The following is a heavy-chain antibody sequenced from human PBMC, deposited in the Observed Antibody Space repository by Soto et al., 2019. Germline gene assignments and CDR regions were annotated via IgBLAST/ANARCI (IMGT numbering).Heavy chain of an antibody. J-gene: IGHJ6*02. CDR1: GGTFSSYA. CDR2: IIPIFGTA. V-gene: IGHV1-69*13. CDR3: ASESPCSGGSCYSGGSYYYYYGMDV. Sequence: SVKVSCKASGGTFSSYAISWVRQAPGQGLEWMGGIIPIFGTANYAQKFQGRVTITADESTSTAYMELSSLRSEDTAVYYCASESPCSGGSCYSGGSYYYYYGMDVWGQGTTVTGSS. D-gene: IGHD2-15*01.